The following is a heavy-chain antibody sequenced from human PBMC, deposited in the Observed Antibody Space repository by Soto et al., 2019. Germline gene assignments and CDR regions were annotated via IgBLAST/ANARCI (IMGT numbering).Heavy chain of an antibody. CDR1: GFTFSGSA. Sequence: GGSLRLSCAASGFTFSGSAMHWVRQASGKGLEWVGRIGTKAISYATAYAASVRGRFTISRDDSKNTAYLQMNSLKSEDTAVYYCTFGSSSSFPYYYYYMDVWGKGTTVTVSS. CDR2: IGTKAISYAT. V-gene: IGHV3-73*01. J-gene: IGHJ6*03. CDR3: TFGSSSSFPYYYYYMDV. D-gene: IGHD6-6*01.